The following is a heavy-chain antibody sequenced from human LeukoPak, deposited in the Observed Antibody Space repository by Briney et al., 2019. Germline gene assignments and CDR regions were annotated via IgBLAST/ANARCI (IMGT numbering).Heavy chain of an antibody. CDR1: GFTFSSCW. V-gene: IGHV3-7*01. CDR3: ARGAGRPFDY. Sequence: PGGSLRLSCAASGFTFSSCWMSWVRQAPGKGLEWVANIKQDGSEKYYVDSVKGRFTISRDNAKNSLYLQMNSLRAEDTAVYYCARGAGRPFDYWGQGTLVTVSS. CDR2: IKQDGSEK. J-gene: IGHJ4*02. D-gene: IGHD6-25*01.